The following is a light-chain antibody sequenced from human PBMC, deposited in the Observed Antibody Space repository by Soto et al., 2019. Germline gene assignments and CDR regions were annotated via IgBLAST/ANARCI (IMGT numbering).Light chain of an antibody. CDR3: QQYENLPT. CDR1: QSIYIY. Sequence: DIQMTQSPSSLSASIGDRVTITCRASQSIYIYLNWYQQKAGKAPKLLIYDASNLEAGVPSRFRGSGSGTDFTFTISRLQPEDIATYYCQQYENLPTFGQGTRLEIK. V-gene: IGKV1-33*01. CDR2: DAS. J-gene: IGKJ5*01.